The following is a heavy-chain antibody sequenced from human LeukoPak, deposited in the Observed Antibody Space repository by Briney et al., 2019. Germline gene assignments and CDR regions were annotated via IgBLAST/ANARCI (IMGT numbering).Heavy chain of an antibody. CDR1: GFTFSSYA. Sequence: GGSLRLSCAGSGFTFSSYAMSWVRQAPGKGLEWVSGISGSGETTNYADSVKGRFTISRDNAKNTVYLQMNSLRAEDTAVYYCATLPTPVTKGWGQGTLVTVSS. CDR3: ATLPTPVTKG. J-gene: IGHJ4*02. V-gene: IGHV3-23*01. D-gene: IGHD4-17*01. CDR2: ISGSGETT.